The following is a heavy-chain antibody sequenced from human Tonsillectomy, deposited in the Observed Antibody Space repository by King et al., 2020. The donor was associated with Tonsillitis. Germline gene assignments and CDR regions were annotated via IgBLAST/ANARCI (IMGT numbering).Heavy chain of an antibody. Sequence: DAKLVQSGAEVKKPGESLKISCKGSGYSFSSFWIAWVRQMPGKGLEWMGVILPGDSDTRYSPSFQGQVTISVDKSISTAYLQWNSLKASDPAMYYCAVLGSHLEWVPVGSWGQGTLVTVSS. J-gene: IGHJ5*02. D-gene: IGHD3-3*01. CDR3: AVLGSHLEWVPVGS. CDR2: ILPGDSDT. CDR1: GYSFSSFW. V-gene: IGHV5-51*03.